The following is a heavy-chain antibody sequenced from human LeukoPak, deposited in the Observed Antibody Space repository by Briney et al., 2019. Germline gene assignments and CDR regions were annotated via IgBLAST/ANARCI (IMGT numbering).Heavy chain of an antibody. CDR2: IYYSGST. V-gene: IGHV4-59*08. D-gene: IGHD4-23*01. Sequence: PSETLSLTCTVSGGSISSYYWSWIRQPPGKGLEWIGYIYYSGSTNYNPSLKSRVTISVDTSKNQFSLKLSSVTAADTAVYYCARHRSGGALVKNWFDPWGQETLVTVSS. CDR1: GGSISSYY. CDR3: ARHRSGGALVKNWFDP. J-gene: IGHJ5*02.